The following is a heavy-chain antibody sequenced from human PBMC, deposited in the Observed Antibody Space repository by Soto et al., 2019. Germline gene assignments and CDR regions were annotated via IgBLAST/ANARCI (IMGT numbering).Heavy chain of an antibody. D-gene: IGHD5-18*01. CDR3: ARDDMDTVIADDFDY. J-gene: IGHJ4*02. V-gene: IGHV4-4*08. CDR1: GGSISSYY. Sequence: PSETLSLTCTVSGGSISSYYWSWIRQPPGKGLEWIGYIYNSGTTNYNPSLKSRVTISKDSSKNQISLKLSSVTSADTAVYYCARDDMDTVIADDFDYWGQGTLVTVSS. CDR2: IYNSGTT.